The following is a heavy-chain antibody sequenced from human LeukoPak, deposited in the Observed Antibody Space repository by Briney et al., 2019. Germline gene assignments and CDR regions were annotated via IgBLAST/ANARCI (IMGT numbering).Heavy chain of an antibody. CDR3: AKRIAAAGKYYFDY. J-gene: IGHJ4*02. D-gene: IGHD6-13*01. CDR1: GFTFSSYS. CDR2: ISSSSSTI. V-gene: IGHV3-48*01. Sequence: GGSLRLSCAASGFTFSSYSMNWVRQAPGKGREWVSYISSSSSTIYYADSVKGRFTISRDNAKHSLYLQMNSLRVEDTAVYYCAKRIAAAGKYYFDYWGQGTLVTVSS.